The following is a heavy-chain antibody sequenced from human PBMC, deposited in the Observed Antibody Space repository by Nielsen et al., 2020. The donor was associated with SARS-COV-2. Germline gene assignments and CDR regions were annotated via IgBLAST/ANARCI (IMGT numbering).Heavy chain of an antibody. CDR3: VRGDLIHSSSWTNYYYYYGMDV. D-gene: IGHD6-13*01. Sequence: GGSLRLSCAASGFTFSSYDMHWVRQATGKGLEWVSAIGTAGDTYYPGSVKGRFTISRENAKNSLYLQMNSLRAGDTAVYYCVRGDLIHSSSWTNYYYYYGMDVWGQGTTVTVSS. CDR1: GFTFSSYD. J-gene: IGHJ6*02. CDR2: IGTAGDT. V-gene: IGHV3-13*04.